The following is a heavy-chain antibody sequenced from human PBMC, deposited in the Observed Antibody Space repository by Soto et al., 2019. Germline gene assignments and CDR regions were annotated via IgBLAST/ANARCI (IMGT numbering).Heavy chain of an antibody. V-gene: IGHV1-46*03. CDR3: TGEKSGSFLLDY. CDR1: GHTFSNYY. CDR2: ISPSGDAT. J-gene: IGHJ4*02. D-gene: IGHD3-10*01. Sequence: GASVKVSCKASGHTFSNYYVHWVRQAPGQGLEWVGLISPSGDATSYAQRFLGRLTMTRDTSTNTVYMELSSLGSEDTAMYYCTGEKSGSFLLDYWGQGTLVTLSS.